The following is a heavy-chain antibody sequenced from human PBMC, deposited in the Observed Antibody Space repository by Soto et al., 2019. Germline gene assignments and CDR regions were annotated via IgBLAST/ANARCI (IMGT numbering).Heavy chain of an antibody. Sequence: GGSLRLSCAVSGFIISNNFMSWVRQAPGKGLEWVSVIYSAGGTYYADSVKGRFTIFRDNSKNTLYLQMDSLRPEDTAVYYCARASYYGAAVDYWGQGTLVTVSS. J-gene: IGHJ4*02. D-gene: IGHD3-10*01. V-gene: IGHV3-53*01. CDR2: IYSAGGT. CDR1: GFIISNNF. CDR3: ARASYYGAAVDY.